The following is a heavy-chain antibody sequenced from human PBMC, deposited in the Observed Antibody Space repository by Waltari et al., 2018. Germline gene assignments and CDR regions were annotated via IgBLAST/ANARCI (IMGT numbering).Heavy chain of an antibody. J-gene: IGHJ6*03. D-gene: IGHD2-2*02. V-gene: IGHV1-69*12. Sequence: QVQLVQSGAEVKKPGSSVKVSCKASGGTFSSYAISWVRQAPGQGLEWMGGIIPIFGTANYAQKFQGRVTITADEYTSTAYMELSSLRSEDTAVYYCARDSEDIVVVPAAIRSYYYYMDVWGKGTTVTISS. CDR1: GGTFSSYA. CDR3: ARDSEDIVVVPAAIRSYYYYMDV. CDR2: IIPIFGTA.